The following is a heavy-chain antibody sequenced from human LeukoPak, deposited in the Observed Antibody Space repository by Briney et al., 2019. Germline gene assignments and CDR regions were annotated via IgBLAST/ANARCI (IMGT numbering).Heavy chain of an antibody. V-gene: IGHV3-53*01. CDR1: GVTVSHNY. CDR2: NSGGRT. J-gene: IGHJ4*02. Sequence: GSLRLSCTASGVTVSHNYMHWVRQAPGKGLEWVSVNSGGRTYYADSVKGRFTISRDNSKNTLYLQMNSLRAEDTAVYHCAKGHSDSSGYLWPFDYWGQGTLVTVSS. D-gene: IGHD3-22*01. CDR3: AKGHSDSSGYLWPFDY.